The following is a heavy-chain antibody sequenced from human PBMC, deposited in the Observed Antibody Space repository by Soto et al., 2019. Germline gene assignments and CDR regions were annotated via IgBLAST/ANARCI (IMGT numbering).Heavy chain of an antibody. V-gene: IGHV3-23*01. J-gene: IGHJ6*03. CDR2: ISGSGGST. Sequence: GGSLRLSCAASGFTFSSYAMSWVRQAPGKGLEWVSAISGSGGSTYYADSVKGRFTISRDNSKNTLYLQMNSLRAEGTAVYYCAKAVAGTNYYYYYMDVWGKGTTVTVSS. CDR3: AKAVAGTNYYYYYMDV. CDR1: GFTFSSYA. D-gene: IGHD6-19*01.